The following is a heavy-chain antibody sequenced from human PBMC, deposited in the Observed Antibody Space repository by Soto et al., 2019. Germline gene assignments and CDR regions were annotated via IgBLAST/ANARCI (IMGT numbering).Heavy chain of an antibody. D-gene: IGHD3-10*01. CDR1: GFTFSSYA. CDR2: ISGSGGST. V-gene: IGHV3-23*01. J-gene: IGHJ4*02. Sequence: PGGSLRLSCAASGFTFSSYAMSWVRQAPGKGLEWVSAISGSGGSTYYADSVKGRFTISRDNSKNTLYLQMNSLRAADTAVYFCARDFRYFPYWGQGTLVTVSS. CDR3: ARDFRYFPY.